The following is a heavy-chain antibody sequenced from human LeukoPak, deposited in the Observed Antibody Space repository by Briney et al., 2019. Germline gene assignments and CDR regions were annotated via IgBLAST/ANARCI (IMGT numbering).Heavy chain of an antibody. D-gene: IGHD4-17*01. Sequence: HSGGSLRLXCAASGFTDSSNYMSWVRPAPGKGLESVSVIYSGGSTYYADSVKGRFTISRDNSKNTLYLQMNSLRAEDTAVYYCARGDYGDYRGAFDIWGQGTMVTVSS. J-gene: IGHJ3*02. CDR3: ARGDYGDYRGAFDI. CDR2: IYSGGST. CDR1: GFTDSSNY. V-gene: IGHV3-53*01.